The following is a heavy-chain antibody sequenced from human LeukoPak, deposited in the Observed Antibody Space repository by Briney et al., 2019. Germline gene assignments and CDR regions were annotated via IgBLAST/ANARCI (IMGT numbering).Heavy chain of an antibody. V-gene: IGHV3-7*01. CDR3: AREDNWNYEDY. Sequence: GGSLRLSCAASGFTFSNYWMSWVRQAPGKGLEWVANIKQDGSEKNYVNSVKGRFTISRDNAKNSLYLQMNSLRAEDTAIYYCAREDNWNYEDYWGQGTLVTVSS. D-gene: IGHD1-7*01. CDR2: IKQDGSEK. CDR1: GFTFSNYW. J-gene: IGHJ4*02.